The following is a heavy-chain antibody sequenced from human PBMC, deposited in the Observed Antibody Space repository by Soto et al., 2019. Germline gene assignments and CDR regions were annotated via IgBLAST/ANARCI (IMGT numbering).Heavy chain of an antibody. CDR1: GFSLSTSGVG. CDR2: IYWNDDK. CDR3: EHRLVGADWRYFAY. D-gene: IGHD1-26*01. V-gene: IGHV2-5*01. Sequence: QITLKESGPALVKPTQTLTLTCTFSGFSLSTSGVGVGWIRQPPGKALEWLALIYWNDDKRYSPSLKGRLPSTEDTYQDQGILTMTNIHPVDTTTYYCEHRLVGADWRYFAYWRQGPLVTVSS. J-gene: IGHJ4*02.